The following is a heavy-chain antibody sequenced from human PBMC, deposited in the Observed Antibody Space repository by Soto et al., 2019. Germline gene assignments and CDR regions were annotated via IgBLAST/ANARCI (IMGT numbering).Heavy chain of an antibody. CDR3: ARAYSGTLYYFDY. V-gene: IGHV1-46*01. J-gene: IGHJ4*02. D-gene: IGHD1-26*01. CDR2: INPNTDST. CDR1: GYTFTSYY. Sequence: ASVKVSCKASGYTFTSYYFHWVRQAPGQGLEWMGVINPNTDSTNSAQRFRGRVTMTRDTSTSTVYMELTSLRSEDTAVYYCARAYSGTLYYFDYWGQGTPVTVSS.